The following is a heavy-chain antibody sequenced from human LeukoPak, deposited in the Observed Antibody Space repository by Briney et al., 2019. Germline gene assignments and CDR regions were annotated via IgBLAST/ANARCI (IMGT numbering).Heavy chain of an antibody. CDR3: AGGYNWNDEDFAY. V-gene: IGHV4-34*01. Sequence: PPEALSHTSAVYGGSLSGHYWSRIRQPPGKGLEWIGEVTHSGTTNYNPSLKSRVTISIDTSSKQFSLNLNSVTAADSAVYYCAGGYNWNDEDFAYWGQGTLLTLSS. CDR1: GGSLSGHY. CDR2: VTHSGTT. J-gene: IGHJ4*02. D-gene: IGHD1-20*01.